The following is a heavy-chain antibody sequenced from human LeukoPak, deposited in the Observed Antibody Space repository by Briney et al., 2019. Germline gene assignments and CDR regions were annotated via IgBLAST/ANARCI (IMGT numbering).Heavy chain of an antibody. D-gene: IGHD3-10*01. V-gene: IGHV1-18*01. CDR3: ASYPFYGSGRNYYYYYGMDV. CDR2: ISAYNSNT. CDR1: GYTFTSYG. J-gene: IGHJ6*02. Sequence: ASVKVSCKASGYTFTSYGISWVRQAPGQGLEWMGWISAYNSNTNYAQKLQGRVTMTTDTSTSTAYMEPRSLRSDDTAVYYCASYPFYGSGRNYYYYYGMDVWGQGTTVTVSS.